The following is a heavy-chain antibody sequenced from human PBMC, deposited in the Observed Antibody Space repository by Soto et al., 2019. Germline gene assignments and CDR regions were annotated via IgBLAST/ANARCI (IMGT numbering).Heavy chain of an antibody. J-gene: IGHJ4*02. CDR1: GFPVSYGYY. CDR2: IYQSGKT. V-gene: IGHV4-38-2*01. Sequence: SETLSLTCGVSGFPVSYGYYWGWIRQPPGKGLEWLGSIYQSGKTYYNPSLKIRLTLSMDMSKNEFSVRLRSVTAADTSVYFCARLYCSSVSCYNDYWGPGVQVTVSS. CDR3: ARLYCSSVSCYNDY. D-gene: IGHD2-2*01.